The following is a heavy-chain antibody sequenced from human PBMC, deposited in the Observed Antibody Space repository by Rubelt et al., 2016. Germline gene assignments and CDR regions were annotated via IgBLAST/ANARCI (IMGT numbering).Heavy chain of an antibody. D-gene: IGHD1-26*01. CDR3: ARGPSGTYVNY. V-gene: IGHV3-30*03. Sequence: VAVISYDGSNKYYADSVKGRFTISRDNSKNTLYLQMNSLRAEDTAVYYCARGPSGTYVNYWGQGTLVTVSS. J-gene: IGHJ4*02. CDR2: ISYDGSNK.